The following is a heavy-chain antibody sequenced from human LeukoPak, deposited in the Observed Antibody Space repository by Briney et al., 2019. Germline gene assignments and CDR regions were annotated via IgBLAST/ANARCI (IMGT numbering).Heavy chain of an antibody. CDR2: IHYSGTT. Sequence: PSETLSLTCTVSGGSISGYYWSWIRQPPGRGLQWIGYIHYSGTTKYNPSLKSRVNISVGTSKNQFSLKLSSVTAADTAVYYCTRVLSSGNSDYWGQGTLVTVSS. CDR1: GGSISGYY. D-gene: IGHD3-10*01. V-gene: IGHV4-59*01. CDR3: TRVLSSGNSDY. J-gene: IGHJ4*02.